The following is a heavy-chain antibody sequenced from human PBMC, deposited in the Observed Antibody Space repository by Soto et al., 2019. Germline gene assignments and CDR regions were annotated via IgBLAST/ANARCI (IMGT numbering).Heavy chain of an antibody. CDR1: GFTFSSYG. V-gene: IGHV3-30*18. D-gene: IGHD6-19*01. J-gene: IGHJ5*01. Sequence: QVQLVESGGGVVQPGRSLRLSCAASGFTFSSYGMHWVRQAPGKGLEWVAVISYDGSNKYYADSVKGRFTISRDNSKTTPYLQMHSLRPADTAVYYCAKDRDSSGWYLDWFDSWGQGPLVTVSS. CDR3: AKDRDSSGWYLDWFDS. CDR2: ISYDGSNK.